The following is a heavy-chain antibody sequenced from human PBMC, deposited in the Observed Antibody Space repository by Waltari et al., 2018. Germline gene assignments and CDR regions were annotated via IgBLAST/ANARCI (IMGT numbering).Heavy chain of an antibody. CDR3: ARVWASYYDFWSGYYPGYFDY. CDR1: GGSISSGDYY. D-gene: IGHD3-3*01. CDR2: IYYSGST. Sequence: QVQLQESGPGLVKPSQTLSLTCTVSGGSISSGDYYWSWIRQPPGKGLEWIGYIYYSGSTYYNPALKSRVTISVYTSKNQFSLKLSSVTAADTAVYYCARVWASYYDFWSGYYPGYFDYWGQGTLVTVSS. J-gene: IGHJ4*02. V-gene: IGHV4-30-4*08.